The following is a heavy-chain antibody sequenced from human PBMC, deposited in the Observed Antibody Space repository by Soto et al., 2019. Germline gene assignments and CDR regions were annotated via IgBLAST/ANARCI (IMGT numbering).Heavy chain of an antibody. CDR2: ISSSSSTV. CDR3: ARPASPYYYDSSAYHTVGAY. J-gene: IGHJ4*02. D-gene: IGHD3-22*01. Sequence: EVQLVESGGGLVQPGGSLRLSCTASGFTFSSYSMNWVRQAPGKGLEWVSYISSSSSTVYYVDSVKGRFTISRDNAKNSLFLKVTTLRDEDTAVYYCARPASPYYYDSSAYHTVGAYWGQGTLVTVSS. V-gene: IGHV3-48*02. CDR1: GFTFSSYS.